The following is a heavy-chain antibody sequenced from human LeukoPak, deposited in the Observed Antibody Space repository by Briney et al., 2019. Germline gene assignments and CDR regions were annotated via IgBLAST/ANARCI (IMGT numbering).Heavy chain of an antibody. J-gene: IGHJ4*02. CDR3: ARTFLSRLFDY. CDR2: IYYSGST. Sequence: SETLSLTCTVSGGSINSYYWSGIRQPPGKGLEWIGYIYYSGSTNYNPSLKSRVTISLDTSKNQFSLKLNSVTAADTAVYYCARTFLSRLFDYWGQGTLVTVSS. CDR1: GGSINSYY. D-gene: IGHD3-3*02. V-gene: IGHV4-59*08.